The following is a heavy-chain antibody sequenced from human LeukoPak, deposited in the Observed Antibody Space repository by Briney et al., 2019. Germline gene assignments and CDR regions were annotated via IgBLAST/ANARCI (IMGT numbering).Heavy chain of an antibody. CDR3: ARAGYYYDSSGYYCDY. CDR1: GYTFTGYY. V-gene: IGHV1-2*02. D-gene: IGHD3-22*01. CDR2: INPNSGGT. J-gene: IGHJ4*02. Sequence: ASVKVSCKTSGYTFTGYYMHWVRQAPGQGLEWMGWINPNSGGTNYAQKFQGRVTMTRDTSISTAYMELSRLRSDDTAVYYCARAGYYYDSSGYYCDYWGQGTLVTVSS.